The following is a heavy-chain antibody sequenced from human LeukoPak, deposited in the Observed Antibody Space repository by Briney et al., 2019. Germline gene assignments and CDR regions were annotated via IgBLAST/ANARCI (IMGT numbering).Heavy chain of an antibody. Sequence: GGSLRLSCAASGFTFSSYGMHWVRQAPGKGLEWVAFIRYDGSNKDYADSVKGRFAISRDDSKNTLYLQMDSLRAEDTAVYYCAKDQDGVEVVLLQDAFDIWGQGTMVTVSS. CDR1: GFTFSSYG. CDR3: AKDQDGVEVVLLQDAFDI. V-gene: IGHV3-30*02. J-gene: IGHJ3*02. CDR2: IRYDGSNK. D-gene: IGHD2-2*01.